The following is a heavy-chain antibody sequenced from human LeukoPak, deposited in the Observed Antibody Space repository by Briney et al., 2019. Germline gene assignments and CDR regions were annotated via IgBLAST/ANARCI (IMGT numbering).Heavy chain of an antibody. CDR3: AKGWREAAVVAASYYFDY. V-gene: IGHV3-30*18. CDR2: ISYDGSNK. Sequence: GRSLRLSCAASGFTFRTYGMHWVRQAPGKGLEWVAVISYDGSNKYYAGSVKGRFTISRDKSKNTLYLQMNSLRAEDTAVYYCAKGWREAAVVAASYYFDYWGQGTLVTVSS. D-gene: IGHD2-15*01. CDR1: GFTFRTYG. J-gene: IGHJ4*02.